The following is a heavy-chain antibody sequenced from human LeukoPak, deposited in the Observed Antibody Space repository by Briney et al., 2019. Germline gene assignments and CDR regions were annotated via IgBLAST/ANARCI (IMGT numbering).Heavy chain of an antibody. D-gene: IGHD2-2*01. CDR1: GFTFSSYA. Sequence: GGSLRLSCAASGFTFSSYAMSWVRQAPGKGLEWVSAISGSGGSTYYADSVKGRFTISRDNSKNTLYLQMDSLRAEDTAVYYCARAPIVVVPAAIPSYYYYMDVWGKGTTVTVSS. CDR2: ISGSGGST. J-gene: IGHJ6*03. CDR3: ARAPIVVVPAAIPSYYYYMDV. V-gene: IGHV3-23*01.